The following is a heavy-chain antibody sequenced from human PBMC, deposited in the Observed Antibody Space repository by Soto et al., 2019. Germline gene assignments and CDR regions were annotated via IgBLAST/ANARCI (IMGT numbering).Heavy chain of an antibody. D-gene: IGHD2-15*01. Sequence: QVQLVQSGAEVKKPGASVKVSCKTSGYTFTSYTMHWVRQAPGQRLEWMGWINTGNGNAEYSQKFQGRVTITRDTSASTAYMEVSGLTSEDTAIYYCARTRGRPLVDPYYYAMDVWGQGTTVTVSS. CDR3: ARTRGRPLVDPYYYAMDV. CDR2: INTGNGNA. CDR1: GYTFTSYT. J-gene: IGHJ6*02. V-gene: IGHV1-3*04.